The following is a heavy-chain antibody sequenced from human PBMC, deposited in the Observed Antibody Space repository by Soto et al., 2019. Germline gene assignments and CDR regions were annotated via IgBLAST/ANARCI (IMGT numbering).Heavy chain of an antibody. V-gene: IGHV3-11*06. CDR3: TSAERGKTGVRV. J-gene: IGHJ4*02. CDR1: GFTFSDYY. Sequence: QVQLVESGGALVKPGGSLRLSCAASGFTFSDYYISWVRQAPGRGLEWLSYISQSGAYTNYADSVRGRFTISRDNAKNSLYVQMNSLRAEDTAIYYCTSAERGKTGVRVWGQGTLVTVSS. CDR2: ISQSGAYT. D-gene: IGHD1-1*01.